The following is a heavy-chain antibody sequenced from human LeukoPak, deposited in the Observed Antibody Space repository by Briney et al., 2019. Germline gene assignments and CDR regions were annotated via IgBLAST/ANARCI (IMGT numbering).Heavy chain of an antibody. CDR2: ISGSGGST. V-gene: IGHV3-23*01. CDR1: GFTFSSYA. Sequence: GGSLRLSCAASGFTFSSYAMSWVRQAPGKGLEWVSAISGSGGSTYYADSVKGRFTISRDNSKNTLYLQMNSLRAEDTAVYYCAREKEWEPKPGGGDYWGQGTLVTVSS. D-gene: IGHD1-26*01. J-gene: IGHJ4*02. CDR3: AREKEWEPKPGGGDY.